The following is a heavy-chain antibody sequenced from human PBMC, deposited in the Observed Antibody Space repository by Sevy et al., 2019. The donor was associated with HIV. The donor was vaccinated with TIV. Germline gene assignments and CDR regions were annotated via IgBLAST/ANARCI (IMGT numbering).Heavy chain of an antibody. J-gene: IGHJ4*02. Sequence: GESLKISCIASGYSFSSHWIGWVRQKPGKGLEWVGIIYPSDSETTYSPSFQGQVTISADKSITTAYLQWSSLKASDSAMYYCARQKRSADFLDYWGQGTLVTVSS. D-gene: IGHD1-1*01. CDR2: IYPSDSET. CDR1: GYSFSSHW. V-gene: IGHV5-51*01. CDR3: ARQKRSADFLDY.